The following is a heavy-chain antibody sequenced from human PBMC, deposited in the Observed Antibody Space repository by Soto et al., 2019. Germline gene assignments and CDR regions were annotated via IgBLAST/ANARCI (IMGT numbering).Heavy chain of an antibody. J-gene: IGHJ4*02. D-gene: IGHD2-2*01. CDR1: GFNFDENG. Sequence: PGGSLRLSCAASGFNFDENGMSWVRQAPGKGLEWVSGINWNGVSTEYADSVKGRFTISRDNAKNSLYLQMNSLRAEDTALYYCARDSLIVDVPAACFDFWGQGALVTVSS. CDR2: INWNGVST. V-gene: IGHV3-20*04. CDR3: ARDSLIVDVPAACFDF.